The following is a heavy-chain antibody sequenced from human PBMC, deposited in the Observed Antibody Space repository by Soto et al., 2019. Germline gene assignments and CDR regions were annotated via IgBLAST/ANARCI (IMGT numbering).Heavy chain of an antibody. D-gene: IGHD3-3*01. V-gene: IGHV4-34*01. CDR1: GGSFSGYY. CDR3: ATIRYAFWSGYYKGSWFDP. CDR2: INHSGST. Sequence: QVQLQQWGAGLLKPSETLSLTCAVYGGSFSGYYWSWIRQPPGKGLEWIGEINHSGSTNYNPSLKSRVTISVDTSKYHFSLKLSSVTAADTAVYYCATIRYAFWSGYYKGSWFDPWGKGTLVTVSS. J-gene: IGHJ5*02.